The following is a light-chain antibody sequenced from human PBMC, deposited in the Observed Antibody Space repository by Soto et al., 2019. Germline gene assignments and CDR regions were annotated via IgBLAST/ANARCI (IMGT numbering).Light chain of an antibody. CDR2: GAS. CDR3: QQYGSSPRT. V-gene: IGKV3-20*01. J-gene: IGKJ1*01. Sequence: EIVLTQSPGTLSLSPGERATLLCRASQTVRNNYLAWYQQRPGQAPRLLIYGASSRATGIPDRFSGSGSGTDFTLTISRLEPEDVAVYYCQQYGSSPRTFGQGTKVEIK. CDR1: QTVRNNY.